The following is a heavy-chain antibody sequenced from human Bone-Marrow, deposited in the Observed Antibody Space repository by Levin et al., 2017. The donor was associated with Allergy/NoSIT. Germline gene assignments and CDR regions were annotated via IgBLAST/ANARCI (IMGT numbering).Heavy chain of an antibody. CDR1: GFTLNLFG. CDR3: ARVFYFESSGYYDH. D-gene: IGHD3-22*01. Sequence: ASVKVSCKASGFTLNLFGIIWVRQAPGQGLEWMGWISAYNGHTEFAQKFQGRVSMTTDTSTNTVYMELGNLRSDDTAVYYCARVFYFESSGYYDHWGQGTLVTVST. J-gene: IGHJ5*02. V-gene: IGHV1-18*01. CDR2: ISAYNGHT.